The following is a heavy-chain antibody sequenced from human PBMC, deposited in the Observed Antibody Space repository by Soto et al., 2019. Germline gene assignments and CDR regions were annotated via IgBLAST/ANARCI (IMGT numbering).Heavy chain of an antibody. CDR1: GLTPRFYW. J-gene: IGHJ4*01. D-gene: IGHD3-10*01. CDR2: IKTDASEK. Sequence: PGGPLRLSWAASGLTPRFYWMGWVRPAPGNGLEWLATIKTDASEKKYVDPVKGRFTVSRDNAKNSLYLQMDRLRAEDTAVYYCATDSGYGSGSYVNHYLDCWGRGTMVTFSS. CDR3: ATDSGYGSGSYVNHYLDC. V-gene: IGHV3-7*01.